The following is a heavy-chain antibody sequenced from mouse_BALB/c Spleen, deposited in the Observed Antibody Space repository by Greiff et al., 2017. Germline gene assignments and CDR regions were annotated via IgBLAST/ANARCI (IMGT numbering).Heavy chain of an antibody. CDR2: IWAGGST. Sequence: VKLMESGPGLVAPSQSLSITCTVSGFSLTSYGVHWVRQPPGKGLEWLGVIWAGGSTNYNSALMSRLSISKDNSKSQVFLKMNSLQTDDTAMYYCAREEGYYSMDYWGQGTSVTVSS. CDR1: GFSLTSYG. CDR3: AREEGYYSMDY. J-gene: IGHJ4*01. V-gene: IGHV2-9*02.